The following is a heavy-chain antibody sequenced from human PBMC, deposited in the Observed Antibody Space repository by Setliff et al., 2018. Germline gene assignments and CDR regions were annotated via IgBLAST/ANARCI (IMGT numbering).Heavy chain of an antibody. CDR2: INHSGST. CDR1: GGSFSNYY. J-gene: IGHJ6*03. V-gene: IGHV4-34*01. CDR3: ARVFKVDCAGDGCDCYGARCYYFYMDV. D-gene: IGHD2-21*01. Sequence: PSETLSLTCAVYGGSFSNYYWSWIRQPPGKGLEWIGEINHSGSTNYNPSLESRVTISVDTSKNQFSLRLSSVAAADTSVYYCARVFKVDCAGDGCDCYGARCYYFYMDVWGKGTTVTAP.